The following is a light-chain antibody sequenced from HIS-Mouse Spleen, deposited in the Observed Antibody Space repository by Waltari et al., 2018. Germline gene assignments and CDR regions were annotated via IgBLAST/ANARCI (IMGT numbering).Light chain of an antibody. Sequence: EIVMTQSPATLSVSPGERVTLSCRASQSVSSNLAWYQQKPGQAPRLLIYGASTRAPGIPARFSGSGSGTEFTLTISSMQSEDFAVYYCQQYNNWPPWTFGQGTKVEIK. CDR3: QQYNNWPPWT. J-gene: IGKJ1*01. CDR1: QSVSSN. V-gene: IGKV3-15*01. CDR2: GAS.